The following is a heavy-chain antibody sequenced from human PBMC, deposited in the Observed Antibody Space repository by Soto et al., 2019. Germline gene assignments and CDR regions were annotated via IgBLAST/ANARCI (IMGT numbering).Heavy chain of an antibody. D-gene: IGHD4-17*01. V-gene: IGHV3-13*01. Sequence: GGSLRLSCAASGFTFSSYDMHWVRQATGKGLEWVSAIGTAGDTYYPGSVKGRFTISRENAKNSLYLQMNSLIAGDTAVYYCARAAASFCDYGGNVGAFDIWGQGTMVTVSS. CDR1: GFTFSSYD. CDR2: IGTAGDT. J-gene: IGHJ3*02. CDR3: ARAAASFCDYGGNVGAFDI.